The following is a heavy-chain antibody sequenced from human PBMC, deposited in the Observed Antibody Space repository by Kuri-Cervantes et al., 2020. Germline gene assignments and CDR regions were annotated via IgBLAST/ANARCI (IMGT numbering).Heavy chain of an antibody. Sequence: GESLKISCAASGFTSSSYAMHWVRQAPGKGLEWVAVISYDGSNKYYADSVKGRFTISRDNSKNTLYLQMNSLRAEDTAVYYCARDGYDSSGYYFDYWGQGTLVTVSS. CDR3: ARDGYDSSGYYFDY. J-gene: IGHJ4*02. CDR1: GFTSSSYA. V-gene: IGHV3-30-3*01. CDR2: ISYDGSNK. D-gene: IGHD3-22*01.